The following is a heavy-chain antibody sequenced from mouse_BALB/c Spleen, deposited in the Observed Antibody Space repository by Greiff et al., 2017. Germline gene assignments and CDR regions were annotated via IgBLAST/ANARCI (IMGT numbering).Heavy chain of an antibody. Sequence: QVQLQQSGAELVRPGTSVKVSCKASGYAFTNYLIEWVKQRPGQGLEWIGVINPGSGGTNYNEKFKGKATLTADKSSSTAYMQLSSLTSDDSAVYFCASRTAWFAYWGQGTLVTVSA. CDR2: INPGSGGT. CDR1: GYAFTNYL. J-gene: IGHJ3*01. V-gene: IGHV1-54*01. CDR3: ASRTAWFAY.